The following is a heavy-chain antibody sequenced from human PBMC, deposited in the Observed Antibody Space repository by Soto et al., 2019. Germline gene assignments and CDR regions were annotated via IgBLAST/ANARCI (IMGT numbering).Heavy chain of an antibody. V-gene: IGHV3-11*01. D-gene: IGHD6-6*01. CDR1: GFPFSGYS. CDR3: AQYSSSSYSYYYYMDV. CDR2: ISSSGSTT. Sequence: PGGSLRPSCPASGFPFSGYSMSWVRQAPGKGLEWVSYISSSGSTTYYADSVKGRFTISRDNAKNSLYLQMNSLRAEDTAVYYCAQYSSSSYSYYYYMDVWGKGTTVTVSS. J-gene: IGHJ6*03.